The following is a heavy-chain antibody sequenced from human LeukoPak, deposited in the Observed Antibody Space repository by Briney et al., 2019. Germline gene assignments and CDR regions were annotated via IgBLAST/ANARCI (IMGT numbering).Heavy chain of an antibody. CDR2: INHSGST. V-gene: IGHV4-34*01. J-gene: IGHJ5*02. Sequence: SETLSLTCAVYGGSLNSFYWSWIRQPPGKGLEWIGEINHSGSTNYNPSLKSRVTISIDTSKKQFSLKVTSVTAADTAVYYSARASSYNSVTRYDPAWFGPWGQGTLVTVSS. D-gene: IGHD3-10*01. CDR1: GGSLNSFY. CDR3: ARASSYNSVTRYDPAWFGP.